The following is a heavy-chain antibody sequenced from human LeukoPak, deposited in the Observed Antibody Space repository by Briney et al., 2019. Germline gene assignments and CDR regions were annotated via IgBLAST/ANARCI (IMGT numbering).Heavy chain of an antibody. CDR1: GFTFSNYG. CDR3: AKVGMATYFEREDY. J-gene: IGHJ4*02. D-gene: IGHD5-24*01. V-gene: IGHV3-30*18. Sequence: PGGSLRLSCAASGFTFSNYGMHWVRQAPGKGLEWVAVISYDGSNKYYADPVKGRFTISRDNSRNTLYLQMNSLRAEDTAVYYCAKVGMATYFEREDYWGQGTLVTVSS. CDR2: ISYDGSNK.